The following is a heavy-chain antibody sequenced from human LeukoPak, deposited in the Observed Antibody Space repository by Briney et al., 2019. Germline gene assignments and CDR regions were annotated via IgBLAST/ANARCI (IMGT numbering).Heavy chain of an antibody. CDR1: GFTFSSYG. V-gene: IGHV3-30*02. CDR2: IRYDGSNK. Sequence: GGSLRLSCAASGFTFSSYGMHWVRQAPGKGLEWVAFIRYDGSNKYYADSVKGRFTISRDNSKNTLYLQMNSLRAEDTAVYYCARDGCSRTSCLYYYYMDVWGKGTTVTVSS. CDR3: ARDGCSRTSCLYYYYMDV. D-gene: IGHD2-2*01. J-gene: IGHJ6*03.